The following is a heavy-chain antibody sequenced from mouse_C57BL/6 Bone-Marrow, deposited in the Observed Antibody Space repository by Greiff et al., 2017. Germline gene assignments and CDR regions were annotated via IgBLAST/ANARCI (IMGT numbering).Heavy chain of an antibody. CDR1: GYTFTDYE. V-gene: IGHV1-15*01. D-gene: IGHD1-1*01. CDR2: IDPETGGT. J-gene: IGHJ2*01. Sequence: QVQLKQSGAELVRPGASVTLSCKASGYTFTDYEMHWVKQTPVHGLEWIGAIDPETGGTAYNHKFKGKAILTADKSSSTAYMELRSLTSEDSAVYYCTRDYGISYFDYWGQGTTLTVSS. CDR3: TRDYGISYFDY.